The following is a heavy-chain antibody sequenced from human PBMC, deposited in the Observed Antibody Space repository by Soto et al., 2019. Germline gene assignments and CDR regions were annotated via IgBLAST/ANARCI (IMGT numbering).Heavy chain of an antibody. D-gene: IGHD6-19*01. Sequence: LGESLKISCKGSGYSFTSYWIGWVRQMPGKGLEWMGIIYPGDSDTRYSPSFQGQVTISADKSISTAYLQWSSLKASDTAMYYCARNTTYSGWYAWFDPWGQGTLVTVSS. CDR1: GYSFTSYW. V-gene: IGHV5-51*01. CDR3: ARNTTYSGWYAWFDP. CDR2: IYPGDSDT. J-gene: IGHJ5*02.